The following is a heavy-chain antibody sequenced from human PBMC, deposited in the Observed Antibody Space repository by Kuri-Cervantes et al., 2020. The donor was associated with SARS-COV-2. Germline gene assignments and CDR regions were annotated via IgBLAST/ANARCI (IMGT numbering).Heavy chain of an antibody. CDR2: ISSSSSYI. D-gene: IGHD3-16*01. CDR1: GFTFSSYS. Sequence: GGSLRLSCAASGFTFSSYSMNWVRQAPGKGLEWVSSISSSSSYIYYADSVKGRFTISRDNAKNSLYLQMNSLRAEDTAVYYCARDPIYDYVWGSYRDDAFDIWGQGTMVPSPQ. V-gene: IGHV3-21*01. CDR3: ARDPIYDYVWGSYRDDAFDI. J-gene: IGHJ3*02.